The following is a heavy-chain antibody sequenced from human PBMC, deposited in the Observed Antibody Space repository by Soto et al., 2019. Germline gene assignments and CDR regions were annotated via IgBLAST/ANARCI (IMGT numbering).Heavy chain of an antibody. V-gene: IGHV4-59*01. D-gene: IGHD6-13*01. CDR1: GGSISSYY. J-gene: IGHJ6*02. CDR3: ARDAAVLDV. Sequence: SESLSLTCTVSGGSISSYYWSWIRQPPGKGLEWIGYINYSGSTNYNPSLKSRVTISVDTSKNKSSLKLSSVTAADTAVYYCARDAAVLDVWGQGTMVTVSS. CDR2: INYSGST.